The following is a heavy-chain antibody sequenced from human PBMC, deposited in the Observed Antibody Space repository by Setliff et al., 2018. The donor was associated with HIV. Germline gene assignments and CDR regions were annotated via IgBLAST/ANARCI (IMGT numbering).Heavy chain of an antibody. CDR2: IYHHGTT. Sequence: SETLSLTCAVSGYSISSGYYWGWIRQPPGKGLEWIGNIYHHGTTYYYPSLKGRVTISLDTSNNQFSLNLNSVTAADTAVYYCARGGPTVAFGLDVWAKGPRSPSP. V-gene: IGHV4-38-2*01. D-gene: IGHD4-17*01. CDR3: ARGGPTVAFGLDV. CDR1: GYSISSGYY. J-gene: IGHJ6*02.